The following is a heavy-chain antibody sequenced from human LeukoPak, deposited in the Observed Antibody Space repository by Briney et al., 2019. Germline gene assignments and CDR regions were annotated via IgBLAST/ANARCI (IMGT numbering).Heavy chain of an antibody. Sequence: PGGCLRLSCAASGFTFSSYAMNWVRQAPGKGLEWVAGISSGDRTFHEESVKGRLTSSRDKSKDPLYLQMNSLRAEDTGVYCCAKDAAASPYFHWFDNWGQGTQVIVSS. CDR3: AKDAAASPYFHWFDN. D-gene: IGHD3-9*01. CDR1: GFTFSSYA. CDR2: ISSGDRT. J-gene: IGHJ4*02. V-gene: IGHV3-23*01.